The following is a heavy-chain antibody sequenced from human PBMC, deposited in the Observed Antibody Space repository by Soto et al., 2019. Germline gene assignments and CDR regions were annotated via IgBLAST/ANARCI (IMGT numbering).Heavy chain of an antibody. V-gene: IGHV4-61*01. D-gene: IGHD4-4*01. CDR1: GGSVSSGSYY. Sequence: SETLSLTCTVSGGSVSSGSYYWSWIRQPPGKGLEWIGYIYYSGSTNYNPSLKSRVTISVDRSKNQFSLKLSSVTAADTAVYYCARDQMTTVTLDYYYYGMDVWGQGTTVTVSS. CDR3: ARDQMTTVTLDYYYYGMDV. CDR2: IYYSGST. J-gene: IGHJ6*02.